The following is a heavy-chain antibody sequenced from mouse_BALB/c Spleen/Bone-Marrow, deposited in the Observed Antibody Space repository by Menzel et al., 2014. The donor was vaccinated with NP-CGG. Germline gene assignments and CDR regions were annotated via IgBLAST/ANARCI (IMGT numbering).Heavy chain of an antibody. J-gene: IGHJ4*01. D-gene: IGHD1-1*01. CDR3: ARLGYYGAMAY. CDR1: GFDFSRYW. CDR2: INPDSSTI. Sequence: EVKLVESGGGLVQPGGSLKLSCAASGFDFSRYWMSWVRQAPGKGLEWIGEINPDSSTISYTPSLKDKFIISRDNAKNTLYLQMSKVRSEDTALYYCARLGYYGAMAYWGQGTSVTVSS. V-gene: IGHV4-1*02.